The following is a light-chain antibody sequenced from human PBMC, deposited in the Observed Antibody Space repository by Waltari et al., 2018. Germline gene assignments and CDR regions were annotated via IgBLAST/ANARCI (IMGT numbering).Light chain of an antibody. V-gene: IGKV3-11*01. CDR1: QSIGSS. Sequence: ETVLTQSPGTLALSPGERATLSCRASQSIGSSLAWYQHIPGQAPRLLFYDASNRATGIPARFSGSGSGTDFTLTISSLEPEDFAVYYCQQRINWPRTFGQGTKVKSN. CDR3: QQRINWPRT. CDR2: DAS. J-gene: IGKJ1*01.